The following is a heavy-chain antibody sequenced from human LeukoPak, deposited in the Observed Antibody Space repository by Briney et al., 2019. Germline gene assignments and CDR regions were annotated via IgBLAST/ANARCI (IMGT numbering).Heavy chain of an antibody. CDR3: ARNSVPSFYSDTSGYFYY. J-gene: IGHJ4*02. CDR1: GGSFSGYY. Sequence: PSETLSLTCGVSGGSFSGYYFSWVRQSPEKGLEWIGEINHSGSTNYNPSLKSRVTISVDTAKKQISLKLSSVTAADTAVYYCARNSVPSFYSDTSGYFYYWGQGTLVTVSS. CDR2: INHSGST. V-gene: IGHV4-34*01. D-gene: IGHD3-22*01.